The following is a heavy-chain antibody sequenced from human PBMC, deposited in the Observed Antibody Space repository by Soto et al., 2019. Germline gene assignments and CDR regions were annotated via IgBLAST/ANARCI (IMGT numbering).Heavy chain of an antibody. CDR1: GYTFTSYG. CDR3: ARDRSGYDSAFYDY. J-gene: IGHJ4*02. D-gene: IGHD5-12*01. Sequence: GXSVKVSCKASGYTFTSYGISWVRQAPVQGLEWMGWISAYNGNTNYAQKLQGRVTMTTDTSTSTAYMELRSLRSDDTAVYYCARDRSGYDSAFYDYWGQGTLVTVSS. V-gene: IGHV1-18*04. CDR2: ISAYNGNT.